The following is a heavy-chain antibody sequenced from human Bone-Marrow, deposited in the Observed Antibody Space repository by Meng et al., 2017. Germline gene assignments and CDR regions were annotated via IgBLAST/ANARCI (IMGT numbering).Heavy chain of an antibody. D-gene: IGHD3-9*01. V-gene: IGHV3-21*01. Sequence: GESLKISCAASGFTFSSYSMNWVRQAPGKGLEWVSSISSSSSYIYYADSVKGRFTISRDNAKNSLYLQMNSLRAEDTAVYYCARDVYDILTGYYSRFDYWGQGTRVTGAS. J-gene: IGHJ4*02. CDR1: GFTFSSYS. CDR2: ISSSSSYI. CDR3: ARDVYDILTGYYSRFDY.